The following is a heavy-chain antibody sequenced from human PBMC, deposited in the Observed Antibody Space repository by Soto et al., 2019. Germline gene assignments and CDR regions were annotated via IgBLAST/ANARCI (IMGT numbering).Heavy chain of an antibody. J-gene: IGHJ4*02. CDR1: GYTFTSYW. V-gene: IGHV5-51*01. D-gene: IGHD2-15*01. Sequence: LGESLKISCKGSGYTFTSYWIGWVRQMPGEGLEWMGVIYPSDSDIRYSPSLQGKVTISADKSITTAYLQWSSLKAADTAMYYCVRSGTSCGRFSDYWGQGTLVTVSS. CDR3: VRSGTSCGRFSDY. CDR2: IYPSDSDI.